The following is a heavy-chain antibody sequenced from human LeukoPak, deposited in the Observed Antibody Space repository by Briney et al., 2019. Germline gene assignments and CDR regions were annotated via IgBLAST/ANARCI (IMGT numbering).Heavy chain of an antibody. CDR2: IWYDGSNK. CDR3: ARGPLIAAAGTW. D-gene: IGHD6-13*01. V-gene: IGHV3-33*01. J-gene: IGHJ4*02. CDR1: GFTFSSYG. Sequence: GGSLRLSCAASGFTFSSYGMHWVRQAPGKGLEWVAVIWYDGSNKYYADSVKGRFTISRDNSKNTLYLQMNSLRAEDTAVYYCARGPLIAAAGTWWGQGTLVTVSS.